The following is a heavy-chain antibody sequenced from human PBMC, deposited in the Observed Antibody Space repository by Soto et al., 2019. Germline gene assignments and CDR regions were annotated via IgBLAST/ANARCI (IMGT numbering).Heavy chain of an antibody. CDR3: ARHAWLES. J-gene: IGHJ5*01. CDR2: MHSDGIT. CDR1: GFNVNSNS. Sequence: GGSLRLSCAASGFNVNSNSMNWVRQASGKGLEWLSVMHSDGITAYAGSVKGRFTVSRDNSENTFFLQMNSLRAEDTAVYYCARHAWLESWGQGTLVTVSS. V-gene: IGHV3-53*01.